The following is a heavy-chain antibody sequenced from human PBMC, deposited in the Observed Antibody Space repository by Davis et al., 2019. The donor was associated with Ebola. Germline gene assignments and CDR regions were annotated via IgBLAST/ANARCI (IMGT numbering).Heavy chain of an antibody. D-gene: IGHD2-15*01. J-gene: IGHJ3*02. Sequence: GESLKIPCKASGNSFTSFWIGWLRQMHGQGMEWIGLIYTGDSDTRYSPSFRGQVTISADKSITTAYLQWSGLRASDTAMYYCASLRRTISGMDDAFDIWGQGTMVTVSS. CDR1: GNSFTSFW. CDR2: IYTGDSDT. CDR3: ASLRRTISGMDDAFDI. V-gene: IGHV5-51*01.